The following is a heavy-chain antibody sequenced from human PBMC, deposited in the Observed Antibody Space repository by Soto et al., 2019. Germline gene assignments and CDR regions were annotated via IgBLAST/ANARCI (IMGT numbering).Heavy chain of an antibody. V-gene: IGHV4-59*01. CDR1: GGSISSFY. J-gene: IGHJ4*02. CDR2: ISYSGTP. Sequence: SETQSLTCTVSGGSISSFYWNWIRKPPGKGLEWIGFISYSGTPNYNPSLKSRVTMSVDTSKNQFSLKLSSMTAADTAVYYCARASDASRLRPDYWGQGTLVTVSS. D-gene: IGHD4-17*01. CDR3: ARASDASRLRPDY.